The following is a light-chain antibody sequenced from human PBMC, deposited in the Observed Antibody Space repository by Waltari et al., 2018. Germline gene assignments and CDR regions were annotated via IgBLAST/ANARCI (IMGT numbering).Light chain of an antibody. CDR3: QQFGGSPMYT. V-gene: IGKV3-20*01. CDR1: QSVDSTY. J-gene: IGKJ2*01. Sequence: EVVLTQSPGTLSLSPGEGATLSCRASQSVDSTYLAWYQQKPGQAPTLLIYKTSTRATGIPDRFSGSGSGTDFSLNINILEPGDSAVYYCQQFGGSPMYTFGLGTKLEIK. CDR2: KTS.